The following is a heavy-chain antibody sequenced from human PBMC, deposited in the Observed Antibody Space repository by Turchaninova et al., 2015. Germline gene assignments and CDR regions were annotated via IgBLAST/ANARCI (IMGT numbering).Heavy chain of an antibody. D-gene: IGHD6-19*01. V-gene: IGHV4-34*01. Sequence: QVQLQQWGAGLLKPSEPLSLTCAAYGGSFSAFYWSWTRQPPGKGLEWIGEINHSGSTNYNSSLESRVTISMDTSKSQFSLELTSVTAADTAVYYCARGGGGWYPDYWGQGTLVTVSS. J-gene: IGHJ4*02. CDR3: ARGGGGWYPDY. CDR1: GGSFSAFY. CDR2: INHSGST.